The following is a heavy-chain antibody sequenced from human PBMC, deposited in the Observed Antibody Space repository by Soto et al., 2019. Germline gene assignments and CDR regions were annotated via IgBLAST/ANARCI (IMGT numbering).Heavy chain of an antibody. V-gene: IGHV4-61*01. J-gene: IGHJ4*02. CDR1: GGSVSSGNYY. D-gene: IGHD5-18*01. CDR2: IYYSGST. CDR3: ARVAAMSTSTSLIDY. Sequence: PSETLSLTCTVSGGSVSSGNYYWSWIRQPPGRGLEYIGDIYYSGSTKYNPSLKSRVTMSVDTSKNQFSLKLNSATAADTAVYYCARVAAMSTSTSLIDYWGQGTLVTVSS.